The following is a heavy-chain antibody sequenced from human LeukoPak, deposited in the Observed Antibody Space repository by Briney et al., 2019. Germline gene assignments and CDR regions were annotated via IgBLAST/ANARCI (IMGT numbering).Heavy chain of an antibody. D-gene: IGHD2-21*02. Sequence: GEPLQISCQGSGSRFTNYWIGWARQLHGKGLEWMGIIYPGDSDTRYSPSFQGQVTISADKSISTAYLQWSSLKASDTAMYYCARRSFCGGDCYSDYWGQGTLVTVSS. J-gene: IGHJ4*02. CDR1: GSRFTNYW. CDR3: ARRSFCGGDCYSDY. CDR2: IYPGDSDT. V-gene: IGHV5-51*01.